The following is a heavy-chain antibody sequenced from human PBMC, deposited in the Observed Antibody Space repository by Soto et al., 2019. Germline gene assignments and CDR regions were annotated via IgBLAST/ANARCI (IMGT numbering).Heavy chain of an antibody. J-gene: IGHJ6*03. CDR3: AKCPLESGYLHYYSMDV. Sequence: SETLSLTCAVSGGSISSSYYWSWIRQPPGKGLEWIGHISHSGSTSYNPSLKSRVTVSLDTSQNQFSLKVRSVTAADTAVYYCAKCPLESGYLHYYSMDVWGKGTTVPVSS. D-gene: IGHD3-3*01. V-gene: IGHV4-61*01. CDR1: GGSISSSYY. CDR2: ISHSGST.